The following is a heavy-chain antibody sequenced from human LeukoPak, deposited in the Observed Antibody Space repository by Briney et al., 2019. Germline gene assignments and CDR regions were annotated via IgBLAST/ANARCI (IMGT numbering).Heavy chain of an antibody. J-gene: IGHJ4*02. Sequence: PGGSLRLSCAASGFTVSSNYMSWVRQAPGKGLEWVSVIYSGGSTYYADSVKGRFTIPRDNSKNTLYLQMNSLRAEDTAVYYCASGWNDPYYFDYWGQGTLVTVSS. V-gene: IGHV3-66*01. CDR2: IYSGGST. D-gene: IGHD1-1*01. CDR3: ASGWNDPYYFDY. CDR1: GFTVSSNY.